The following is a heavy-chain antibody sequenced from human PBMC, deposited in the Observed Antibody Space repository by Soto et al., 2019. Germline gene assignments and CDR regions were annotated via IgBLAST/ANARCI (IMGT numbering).Heavy chain of an antibody. CDR1: GFTVSSHY. J-gene: IGHJ6*02. Sequence: EVQLVETGGGLIQPGGSLRLSCAASGFTVSSHYMSWVRQAPGKGLEWVSVIYSGGSTYYADSVRGRFTISSDNSKNTLYRQMKSLRAEDTAVYYCARDPPATRHGMDVWGQGTTVTVSS. CDR3: ARDPPATRHGMDV. V-gene: IGHV3-53*02. CDR2: IYSGGST.